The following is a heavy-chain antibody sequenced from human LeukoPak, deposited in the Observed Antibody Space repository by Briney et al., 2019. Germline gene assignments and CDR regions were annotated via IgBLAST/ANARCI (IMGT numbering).Heavy chain of an antibody. CDR1: GXTFSSYG. Sequence: GRSLRLSWAASGXTFSSYGMHWVRQAPGKGLEWVAVISYDGSNKGYADSVKGRFTISRDNANNTLYLQMNSLRAEDTAVYYCARNSGSNRPVDCWGQGTLVAVSS. CDR2: ISYDGSNK. J-gene: IGHJ4*02. V-gene: IGHV3-30*03. CDR3: ARNSGSNRPVDC. D-gene: IGHD1-26*01.